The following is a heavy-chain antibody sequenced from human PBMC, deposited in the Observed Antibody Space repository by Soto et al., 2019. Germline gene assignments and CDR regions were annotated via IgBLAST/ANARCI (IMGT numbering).Heavy chain of an antibody. J-gene: IGHJ3*02. CDR1: GGSISSGGYY. CDR3: ARDSSSRVVPPGDAFDI. D-gene: IGHD2-15*01. CDR2: IYYSGST. V-gene: IGHV4-31*03. Sequence: QVQLQESGPGLVKPTQTLSLTCTVSGGSISSGGYYWSWIRQHPGKGLEWIGYIYYSGSTYYNPSLKSRVTISVDTSKNQFSLKLSSVTAADTAVYYCARDSSSRVVPPGDAFDIRGQGTMVTVSS.